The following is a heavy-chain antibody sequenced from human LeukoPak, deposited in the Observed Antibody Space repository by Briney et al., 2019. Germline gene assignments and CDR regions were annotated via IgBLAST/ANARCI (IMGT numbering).Heavy chain of an antibody. D-gene: IGHD5-18*01. Sequence: ASVKVSCKASGYTFTNYYMHWVRQAPGQGLEWMGIINPSGGSTSYAQKFQGRVTMTRDTSTSTVYMELSSLRSEDTAVYYCARDDSKRGYTYWGQGTLVTVSS. CDR3: ARDDSKRGYTY. V-gene: IGHV1-46*01. CDR2: INPSGGST. J-gene: IGHJ4*02. CDR1: GYTFTNYY.